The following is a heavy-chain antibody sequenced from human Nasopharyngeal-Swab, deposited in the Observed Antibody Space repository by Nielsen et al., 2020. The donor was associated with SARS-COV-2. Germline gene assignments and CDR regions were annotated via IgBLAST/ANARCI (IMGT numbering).Heavy chain of an antibody. CDR3: AKDNSPFPVHYDFWSGPTYFDY. V-gene: IGHV3-23*01. D-gene: IGHD3-3*01. J-gene: IGHJ4*02. Sequence: GGSLRLSCAASGFTFSSYAMSWVRQAPGKGLEWVSAISGSGGSTYYADSVKGRFTISRDNSKNTLYLQMNSLRAEDTAVYYCAKDNSPFPVHYDFWSGPTYFDYWGQGTLVTVPS. CDR2: ISGSGGST. CDR1: GFTFSSYA.